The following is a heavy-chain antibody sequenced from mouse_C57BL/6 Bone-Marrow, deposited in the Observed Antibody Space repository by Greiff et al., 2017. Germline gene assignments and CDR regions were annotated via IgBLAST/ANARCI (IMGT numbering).Heavy chain of an antibody. V-gene: IGHV1-82*01. Sequence: VQLQQSGPELVKPGASVKLSCKASGYAFSSSWMNWVKQRPGKGLEWIGRIYPGDGDTNYNGKFKGKATLTADKSSSTAYMQLSSLTSEDSAVYCCARWKEGGNDDERVDVWAQGPRSPSPQ. D-gene: IGHD2-2*01. CDR3: ARWKEGGNDDERVDV. CDR2: IYPGDGDT. CDR1: GYAFSSSW. J-gene: IGHJ1*03.